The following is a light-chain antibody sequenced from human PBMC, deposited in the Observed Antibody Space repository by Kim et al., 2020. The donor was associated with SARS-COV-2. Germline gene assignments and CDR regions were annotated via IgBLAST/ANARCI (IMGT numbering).Light chain of an antibody. CDR3: CSYAGSVV. Sequence: SPGQSVTISCTGTSSDVGGYNYVSWYQQHPGKAPQLMIYDVSKRPSGVPDRFSGSKSGNTASLTISGLQAEDEADYYCCSYAGSVVFGGGTQLTVL. J-gene: IGLJ2*01. CDR2: DVS. V-gene: IGLV2-11*01. CDR1: SSDVGGYNY.